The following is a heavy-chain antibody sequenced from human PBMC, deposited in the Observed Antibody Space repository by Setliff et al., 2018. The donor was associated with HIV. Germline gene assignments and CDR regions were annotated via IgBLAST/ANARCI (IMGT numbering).Heavy chain of an antibody. Sequence: PSETLSLTCTVSGGSISSSYWSWIRQPPGKGLEWIGYIYYSGSTNYNPSLKSRVTISVDTSKNQFSLKLSPVTAADTAVYYCARARTPYYYDSSAYYFNYYYMDVWGKGTTVTSP. CDR3: ARARTPYYYDSSAYYFNYYYMDV. V-gene: IGHV4-59*01. D-gene: IGHD3-22*01. J-gene: IGHJ6*03. CDR1: GGSISSSY. CDR2: IYYSGST.